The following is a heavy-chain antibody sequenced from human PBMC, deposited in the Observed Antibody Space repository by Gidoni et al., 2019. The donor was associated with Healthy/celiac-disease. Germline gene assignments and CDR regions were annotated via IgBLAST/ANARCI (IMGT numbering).Heavy chain of an antibody. V-gene: IGHV4-59*01. Sequence: QVHLQESGPGLVKPSEPLSLPCTSAGGSISSYYWSWIRQPPGKGLEWIGYIDYSGSTNYNPSLKSRVTISVDTSKNQFSLKLSSVTAADTAVYYCARGGSDCGGDCYPHWYFDLWGRGTLVTVSS. D-gene: IGHD2-21*02. CDR1: GGSISSYY. CDR2: IDYSGST. CDR3: ARGGSDCGGDCYPHWYFDL. J-gene: IGHJ2*01.